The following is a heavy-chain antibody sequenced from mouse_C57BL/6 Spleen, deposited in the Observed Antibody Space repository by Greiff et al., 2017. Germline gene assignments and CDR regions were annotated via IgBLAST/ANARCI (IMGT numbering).Heavy chain of an antibody. V-gene: IGHV3-6*01. CDR3: ARGGSYYYGSSWFAY. J-gene: IGHJ3*01. CDR2: ISYDGSN. Sequence: EVKLVESGPGLVKPSQSLSLTCSVTGYSITSGYYWNWIRQFPGNKLEWMGYISYDGSNNYNPSLKNRISITRDTSKNQFFLKLNSVTTEDTATYYCARGGSYYYGSSWFAYWGQGTLVTVSA. CDR1: GYSITSGYY. D-gene: IGHD1-1*01.